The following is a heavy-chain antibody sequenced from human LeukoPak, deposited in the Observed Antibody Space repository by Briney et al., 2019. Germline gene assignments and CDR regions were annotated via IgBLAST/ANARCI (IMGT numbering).Heavy chain of an antibody. Sequence: PGGSLRLSCTASEFTFNNYEMNWVRQAPGKGLEWVSYISSGGSTYYADSVKGRFTISRDNSKNSLYLQMNSLRTEDTALYYCAKDKRGEFDYWGQGTLVTVSS. CDR3: AKDKRGEFDY. CDR2: ISSGGST. CDR1: EFTFNNYE. V-gene: IGHV3-43*02. D-gene: IGHD7-27*01. J-gene: IGHJ4*02.